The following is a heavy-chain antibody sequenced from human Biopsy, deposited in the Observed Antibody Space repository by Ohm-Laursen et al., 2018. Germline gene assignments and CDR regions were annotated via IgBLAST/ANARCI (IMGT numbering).Heavy chain of an antibody. V-gene: IGHV4-59*01. CDR1: GGSIISYY. CDR3: ARDSRGGHVDTTTITGKNFDF. Sequence: SDTLSLTCSVSGGSIISYYWSWIRQPPGKGLEWIGYIYYSGSTNYNPPLKSRVTISIDTSKNQFSLNLSSVTAADTAVYYCARDSRGGHVDTTTITGKNFDFWGQGTLVTVSS. J-gene: IGHJ4*02. D-gene: IGHD5-18*01. CDR2: IYYSGST.